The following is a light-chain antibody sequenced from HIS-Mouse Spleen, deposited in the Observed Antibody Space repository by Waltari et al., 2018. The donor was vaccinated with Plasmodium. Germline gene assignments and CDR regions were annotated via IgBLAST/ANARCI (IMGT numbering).Light chain of an antibody. Sequence: DIVMTQSPDSLAVSLGERATINCKSSQSVLYSSNNKNYLTWYQQKPGQPPKLHIYWASTRESGVPDRCSGSGSGTDFTLTISSLQAEDVAVYYCQQYYSTPYTFGQGTKLEIK. CDR2: WAS. J-gene: IGKJ2*01. CDR3: QQYYSTPYT. CDR1: QSVLYSSNNKNY. V-gene: IGKV4-1*01.